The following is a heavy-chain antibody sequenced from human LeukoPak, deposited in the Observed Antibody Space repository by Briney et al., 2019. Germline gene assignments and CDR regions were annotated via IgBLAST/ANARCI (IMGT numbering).Heavy chain of an antibody. Sequence: ETLSLTCAVSGASISSSIHYWGWVRQPPGKGLEWVSSISSSSSYIYYADSVKGRFTISSDNAKNTLYLQMNSLRAEDTALYYCASSSPPPWAPFDNWGQGTLVTVSS. CDR2: ISSSSSYI. J-gene: IGHJ4*02. V-gene: IGHV3-21*01. D-gene: IGHD2-2*01. CDR3: ASSSPPPWAPFDN. CDR1: GASISSSIHY.